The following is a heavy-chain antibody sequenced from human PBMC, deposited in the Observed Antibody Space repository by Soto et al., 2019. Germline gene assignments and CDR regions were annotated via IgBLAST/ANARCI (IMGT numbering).Heavy chain of an antibody. CDR1: GFTFSDEN. CDR2: ISGGGSYI. Sequence: PGGSLRLSCSASGFTFSDENMSWVRQVPGKGLEWVSGISGGGSYIFYADSVQGRFSISRDNPKNSLFLEMNSLRVEDTAVYYCARDSDCHSTSCFFHHHVWGQVPKVTVSS. D-gene: IGHD2-2*01. V-gene: IGHV3-21*06. J-gene: IGHJ6*02. CDR3: ARDSDCHSTSCFFHHHV.